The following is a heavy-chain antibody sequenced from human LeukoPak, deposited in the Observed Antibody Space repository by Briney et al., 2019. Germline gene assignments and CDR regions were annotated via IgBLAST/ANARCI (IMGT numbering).Heavy chain of an antibody. J-gene: IGHJ5*02. CDR3: ARSEFHCSSTSCQANNWFDP. CDR1: GFTFSSYS. CDR2: ISSSSYI. D-gene: IGHD2-2*01. Sequence: GGSLRLSCAASGFTFSSYSMNWVRQAPGKGLEWVSSISSSSYIYYADSVKGRFTISRDNAKNSLYLQMNSLRAEDTAVYYCARSEFHCSSTSCQANNWFDPWGQGTLVTVSS. V-gene: IGHV3-21*01.